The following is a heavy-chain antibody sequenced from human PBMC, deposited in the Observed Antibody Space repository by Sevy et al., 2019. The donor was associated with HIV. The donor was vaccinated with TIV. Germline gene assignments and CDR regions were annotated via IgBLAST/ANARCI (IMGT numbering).Heavy chain of an antibody. CDR1: GFTFSSYS. CDR3: ARVVASVAGAFDI. Sequence: GESLKISCAASGFTFSSYSMNWVRQAPGKGLGWVSSISSSSSYIYYADSVKGRFTISRDNAKNLLYLQMNSLRAEDTAVYYCARVVASVAGAFDIWGQGTMVTVSS. J-gene: IGHJ3*02. V-gene: IGHV3-21*01. D-gene: IGHD6-19*01. CDR2: ISSSSSYI.